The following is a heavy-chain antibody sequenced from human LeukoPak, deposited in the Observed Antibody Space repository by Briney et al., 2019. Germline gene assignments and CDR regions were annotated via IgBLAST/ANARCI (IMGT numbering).Heavy chain of an antibody. CDR2: IWYDGSNK. Sequence: PGGSLRLSCAASGFTFSTYGMHWVRQAPGKGLEWVAVIWYDGSNKYYADSVKGRFDVSRDNPKNTLYLQMNTLRAEDTAVYYCVPSAMPYLDYWGQGTLVTVSS. D-gene: IGHD2-2*01. J-gene: IGHJ4*02. V-gene: IGHV3-33*01. CDR1: GFTFSTYG. CDR3: VPSAMPYLDY.